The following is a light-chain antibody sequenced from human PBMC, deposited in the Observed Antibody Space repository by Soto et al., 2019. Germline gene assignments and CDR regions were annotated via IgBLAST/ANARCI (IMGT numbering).Light chain of an antibody. CDR3: QQYVDTPRT. Sequence: DIVMTQSADSLAVSLGEMAAINCKSSERVLYSSNNKNYLAWYQQKRGKPPRXLIYWASTRESGVPERFSGSGSGTDFTLTISSLQAEDMAVYYCQQYVDTPRTFGQGTKVDIK. V-gene: IGKV4-1*01. CDR1: ERVLYSSNNKNY. CDR2: WAS. J-gene: IGKJ1*01.